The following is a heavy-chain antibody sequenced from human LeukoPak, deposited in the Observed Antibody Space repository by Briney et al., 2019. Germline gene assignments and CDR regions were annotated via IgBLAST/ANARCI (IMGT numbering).Heavy chain of an antibody. J-gene: IGHJ6*02. D-gene: IGHD2-2*01. CDR3: ARLGYCSSTSCYAAFQPDYYGMDV. CDR1: GFTFSSYW. Sequence: PAGSLRLSCAASGFTFSSYWMSLVRQAPGKGLEWVANIKQDGSEKNYVDYVKGRFTISRDNAKNSLYLQMNSLRAEDTAVYYCARLGYCSSTSCYAAFQPDYYGMDVWGQGTTVTVSS. CDR2: IKQDGSEK. V-gene: IGHV3-7*01.